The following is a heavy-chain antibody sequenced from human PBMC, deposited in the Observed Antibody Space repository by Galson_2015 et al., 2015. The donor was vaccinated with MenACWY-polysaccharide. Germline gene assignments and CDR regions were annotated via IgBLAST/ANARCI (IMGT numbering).Heavy chain of an antibody. CDR2: IRSSGTNT. V-gene: IGHV3-23*01. D-gene: IGHD3-3*01. Sequence: SLRLSCAASGFTFTSYAMSWVRQAPGKGLEWVSAIRSSGTNTYYADSVKGRFTISRDNSKNTLYLQMNSLSAEDTAVYYCAKDSTDFWSVAGRFDHWGQGTLVTVS. CDR3: AKDSTDFWSVAGRFDH. CDR1: GFTFTSYA. J-gene: IGHJ5*02.